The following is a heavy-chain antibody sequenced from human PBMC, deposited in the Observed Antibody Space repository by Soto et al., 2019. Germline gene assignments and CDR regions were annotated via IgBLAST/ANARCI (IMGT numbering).Heavy chain of an antibody. J-gene: IGHJ6*02. CDR3: AREDPWSANADDMDV. CDR1: GFTFRSYS. V-gene: IGHV3-48*02. CDR2: ISSSSGTI. Sequence: EAQLVESGGGLVQPGGSLRLSCVASGFTFRSYSLNWVRQAPGKGLEWVSYISSSSGTIYYADSVKGRFTISRDNAENSLYLQMNSLRDDDTAVYYCAREDPWSANADDMDVWGQGTTVTVSS. D-gene: IGHD3-3*01.